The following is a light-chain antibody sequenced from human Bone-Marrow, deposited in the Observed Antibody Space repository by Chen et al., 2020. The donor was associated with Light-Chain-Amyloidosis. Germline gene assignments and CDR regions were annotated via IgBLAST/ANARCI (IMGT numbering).Light chain of an antibody. CDR1: SSDVGGHNH. CDR3: SSYTITNTLV. CDR2: EVT. Sequence: QSALTQPASVSGSPGQSITISCTGTSSDVGGHNHVSWYQQHPDKAPKLMIYEVTNRPSWVPNRFSGSKSANTGSLTISGLQTEDEADYFCSSYTITNTLVFGSGTRVTVL. V-gene: IGLV2-14*01. J-gene: IGLJ1*01.